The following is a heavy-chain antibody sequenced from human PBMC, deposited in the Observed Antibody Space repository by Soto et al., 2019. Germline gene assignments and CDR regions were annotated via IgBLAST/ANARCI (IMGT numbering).Heavy chain of an antibody. CDR1: GFTFRNYN. V-gene: IGHV3-21*06. J-gene: IGHJ4*02. CDR2: ISTGGAYM. D-gene: IGHD2-8*01. Sequence: EVQLVESGGGLVKAGGSLRLFCTASGFTFRNYNMNWVRQAPGKGLEWVSSISTGGAYMFYADSVKGRFTISRDNAQNSLFRQIDRPRSEYSGVYYCWRDNASHGVDNFESWGQGNLFTV. CDR3: WRDNASHGVDNFES.